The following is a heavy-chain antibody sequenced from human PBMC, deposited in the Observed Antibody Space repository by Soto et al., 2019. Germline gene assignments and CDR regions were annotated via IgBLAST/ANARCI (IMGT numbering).Heavy chain of an antibody. J-gene: IGHJ5*02. CDR3: ARAHNWFDP. CDR2: IYYSGST. CDR1: GGSISSYY. Sequence: PSETLSLTCTVSGGSISSYYWSWIRQPPGKGLEWIGYIYYSGSTNYNPSLKSRVTISVDTSKSQFSLKLSSVTAADTAVYYCARAHNWFDPWGQGTLVTVSS. V-gene: IGHV4-59*01.